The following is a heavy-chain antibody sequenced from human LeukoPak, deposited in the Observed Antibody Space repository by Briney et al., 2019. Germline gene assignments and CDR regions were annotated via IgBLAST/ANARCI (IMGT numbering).Heavy chain of an antibody. D-gene: IGHD1-26*01. V-gene: IGHV4-39*07. J-gene: IGHJ6*03. CDR1: GGSISSSNYY. CDR2: INHSGST. CDR3: ARGLGVYSGSYYIVGYYYYYMDV. Sequence: SETLSLTCTVSGGSISSSNYYWGWIRQPSGKGLEWIGEINHSGSTSYNPSLKSRVTISVDTSKNQFSLKLSSVTAADTAVYYCARGLGVYSGSYYIVGYYYYYMDVWGKGTTVTVSS.